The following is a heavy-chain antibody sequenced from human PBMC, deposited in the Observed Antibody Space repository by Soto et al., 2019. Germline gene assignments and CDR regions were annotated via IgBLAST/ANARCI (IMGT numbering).Heavy chain of an antibody. CDR2: ISAYNGNT. CDR3: ARDSAYYDFWSGHYLFDY. J-gene: IGHJ4*02. V-gene: IGHV1-18*01. Sequence: ASVKVSCKASGYTFTSYGISWVRQAPGQGLEWMGWISAYNGNTNYAQKLQGRVTMTTDTSTSTAYMELRSLRSDDTAVYYCARDSAYYDFWSGHYLFDYWGQGSLVPVSS. D-gene: IGHD3-3*01. CDR1: GYTFTSYG.